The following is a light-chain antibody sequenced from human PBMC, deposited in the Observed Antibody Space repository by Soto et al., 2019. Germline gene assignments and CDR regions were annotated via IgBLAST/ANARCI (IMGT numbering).Light chain of an antibody. CDR3: QQRSNWRGFT. CDR1: QSVSSY. J-gene: IGKJ3*01. Sequence: EIVLTKSPATLSLSPGERATLSCRASQSVSSYLAWYQQKPGQAPRLLIYDASNRATGIPARFSGSGSGTDFTLIISSLEPEDFAVYYCQQRSNWRGFTFGPGTKVDIK. V-gene: IGKV3-11*01. CDR2: DAS.